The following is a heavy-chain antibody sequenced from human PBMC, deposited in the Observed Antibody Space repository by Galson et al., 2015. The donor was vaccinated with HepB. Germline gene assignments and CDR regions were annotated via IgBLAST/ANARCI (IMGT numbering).Heavy chain of an antibody. Sequence: SVKVSCKASGGTFSSYAISWVRQAPGQGLEWMGGIIPIFGTANYAQKFQGRVTITADESTSTAYMELSSLRSEDTAVYYCARDRRIVGATRGPNSYYFDYWGQGTLVTVSS. CDR3: ARDRRIVGATRGPNSYYFDY. J-gene: IGHJ4*02. V-gene: IGHV1-69*13. CDR2: IIPIFGTA. CDR1: GGTFSSYA. D-gene: IGHD1-26*01.